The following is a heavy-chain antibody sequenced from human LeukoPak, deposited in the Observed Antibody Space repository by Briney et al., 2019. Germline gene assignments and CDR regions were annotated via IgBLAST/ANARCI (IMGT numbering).Heavy chain of an antibody. Sequence: GGSLRLSCAASGFTFSSYSMNWVRQAPGKGLEWVSYISSSSSTIYYADSVKGRFTISRDNAKNSLYLQMNSLRDEDTAVYYCARDLAVFGELPYGDYWGQGTLVTVSS. CDR2: ISSSSSTI. CDR1: GFTFSSYS. V-gene: IGHV3-48*02. J-gene: IGHJ4*02. CDR3: ARDLAVFGELPYGDY. D-gene: IGHD3-10*02.